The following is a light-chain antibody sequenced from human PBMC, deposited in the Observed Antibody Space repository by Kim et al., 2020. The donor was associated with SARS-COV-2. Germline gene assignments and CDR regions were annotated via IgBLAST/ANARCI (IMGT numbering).Light chain of an antibody. CDR1: NMGEKY. Sequence: SYELTQPPSVSVAPGQTANISCTGDNMGEKYACWYQQKPGRAPLLVIYHANRRPSRVPERFSASKSGDTATLTISGTQTMDEADYHCQVWDSNLVVFGGG. J-gene: IGLJ2*01. CDR2: HAN. V-gene: IGLV3-1*01. CDR3: QVWDSNLVV.